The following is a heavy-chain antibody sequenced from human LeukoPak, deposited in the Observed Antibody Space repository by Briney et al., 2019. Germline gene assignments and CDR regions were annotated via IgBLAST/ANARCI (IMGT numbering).Heavy chain of an antibody. CDR2: IYPTDSDT. CDR3: ARRLYSGDSMTAFDY. V-gene: IGHV5-51*01. J-gene: IGHJ4*02. CDR1: GFTFTTHW. Sequence: GESLKISCKGSGFTFTTHWIGWVRQMPGKGLEGMGSIYPTDSDTRYSPSFQGQVTISADKSITTAYLRWSSLRASDTAMYYCARRLYSGDSMTAFDYWGQGTLVTVSS. D-gene: IGHD1-26*01.